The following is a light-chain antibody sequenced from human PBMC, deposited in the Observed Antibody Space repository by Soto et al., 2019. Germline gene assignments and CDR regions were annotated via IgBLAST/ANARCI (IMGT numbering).Light chain of an antibody. Sequence: QSALTQPASVSGSPGQSITISCTGTSSDVGGYHYVSWYQLLPGKAPKLILFEVSIRPSGVSYRFSGSKSGNTASLTISGLQAEDEADYFCSSYSNSTAYLFGTGTKLTVL. CDR2: EVS. CDR1: SSDVGGYHY. CDR3: SSYSNSTAYL. J-gene: IGLJ1*01. V-gene: IGLV2-14*01.